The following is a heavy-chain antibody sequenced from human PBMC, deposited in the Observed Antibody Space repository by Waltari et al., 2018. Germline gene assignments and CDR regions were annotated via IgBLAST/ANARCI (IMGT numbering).Heavy chain of an antibody. CDR1: GIHFSNYA. Sequence: EVQLLESGGDLVQPGGSLRLSCAASGIHFSNYAINWVRLATGTGLEWVSAITVGDDTYYADSVKGRFTISRDTSKDTVHLQMNGLRAEDTAVYYCATPFYNWDDPLHSWGQGTLVTVSS. V-gene: IGHV3-23*01. D-gene: IGHD1-20*01. CDR2: ITVGDDT. CDR3: ATPFYNWDDPLHS. J-gene: IGHJ4*02.